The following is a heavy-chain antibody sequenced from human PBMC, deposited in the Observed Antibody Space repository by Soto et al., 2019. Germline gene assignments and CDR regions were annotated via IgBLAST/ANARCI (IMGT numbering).Heavy chain of an antibody. Sequence: QVQLVESGGGVVQPGRSLRLSCAASGFTFSSYGMHWVRQAPGKGLEWVAVIWYDGSNKYYADSVKGRFTISRDNSKNTLYLKMNSLRAEDTAVYYCAREFKQWLAHYEAFEIWGQGTMVTVSS. CDR2: IWYDGSNK. CDR3: AREFKQWLAHYEAFEI. CDR1: GFTFSSYG. J-gene: IGHJ3*02. D-gene: IGHD6-19*01. V-gene: IGHV3-33*01.